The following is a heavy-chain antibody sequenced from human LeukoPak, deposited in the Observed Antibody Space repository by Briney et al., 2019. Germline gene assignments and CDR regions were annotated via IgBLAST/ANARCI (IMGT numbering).Heavy chain of an antibody. CDR2: IYYSGTT. Sequence: SETLSLTCTVSGDSISSNTYYWGWIRQPPGKVLEWIGSIYYSGTTYYNPSLQSRVTVSVYTSKNQFSLKLRPVSPPAPAVYYCARHTGGWSPFGYWGQGTLVTVSS. CDR1: GDSISSNTYY. D-gene: IGHD6-19*01. V-gene: IGHV4-39*01. CDR3: ARHTGGWSPFGY. J-gene: IGHJ4*02.